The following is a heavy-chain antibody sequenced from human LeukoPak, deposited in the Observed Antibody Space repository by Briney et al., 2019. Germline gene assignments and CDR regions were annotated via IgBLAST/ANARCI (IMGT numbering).Heavy chain of an antibody. D-gene: IGHD3-10*01. J-gene: IGHJ4*02. CDR1: GFTFSSYS. Sequence: PGGSLRLSCAASGFTFSSYSMNWVRQAPGKGLEWVSSISSSSSYIYYADSVKGRFTISRDNAKNSLYLQMNSLRAEDTAVYYCARVGITMVRGALDYWGQGTLVTVSS. CDR2: ISSSSSYI. V-gene: IGHV3-21*01. CDR3: ARVGITMVRGALDY.